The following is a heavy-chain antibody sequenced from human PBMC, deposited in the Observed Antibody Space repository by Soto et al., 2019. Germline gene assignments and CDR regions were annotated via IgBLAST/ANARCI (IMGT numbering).Heavy chain of an antibody. J-gene: IGHJ4*02. CDR3: ARRAYCSGGSCYGAGRYFDY. V-gene: IGHV3-11*01. CDR1: GFTFSDYY. Sequence: QVQLVESGGGLVKPGGSLRLSCAASGFTFSDYYMSWIRQAPGKGLEWVSYISSSGSTIYYADSVKGRFTISRDNAKNSLYLQMNSLRAEDTAVYYCARRAYCSGGSCYGAGRYFDYWGQGTLVTVSS. CDR2: ISSSGSTI. D-gene: IGHD2-15*01.